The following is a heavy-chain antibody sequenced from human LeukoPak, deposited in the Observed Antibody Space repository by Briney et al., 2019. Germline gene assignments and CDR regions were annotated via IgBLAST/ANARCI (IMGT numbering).Heavy chain of an antibody. V-gene: IGHV4-59*11. CDR2: ISYIEST. D-gene: IGHD4-17*01. J-gene: IGHJ3*02. CDR3: ARDPTTVTKGLDI. CDR1: GGSMSSHY. Sequence: PSETLSLTCTVSGGSMSSHYWSWIRQPPGKGLEWIGYISYIESTNYNPSLKSRVTISIDTSKNQFSLKLSSVTAADTAVYYCARDPTTVTKGLDIWGQGTMVTVSS.